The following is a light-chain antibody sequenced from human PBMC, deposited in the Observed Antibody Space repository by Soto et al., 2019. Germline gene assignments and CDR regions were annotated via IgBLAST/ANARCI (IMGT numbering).Light chain of an antibody. J-gene: IGKJ1*01. CDR1: QNISRW. V-gene: IGKV1-5*03. Sequence: DIQMTQSPSTLSASVGDRVTITCRASQNISRWLAWYQQKPGKAPKPLIYKASSLQSGFPSRYSCSEYGTEFTLTNSSLQPDHFAGYYYQQHDTYSRTFVQRNKEEIK. CDR2: KAS. CDR3: QQHDTYSRT.